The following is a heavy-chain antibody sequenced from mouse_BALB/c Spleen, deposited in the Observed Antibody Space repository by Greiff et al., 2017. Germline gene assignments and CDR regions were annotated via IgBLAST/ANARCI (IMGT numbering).Heavy chain of an antibody. V-gene: IGHV3-6*02. Sequence: EVKLMESGPGLVKPSQSLSLTCSVTGYSITSGYYWNWIRQFPGNKLEWMGYISYDGSNNYNPSLKNRISITRDTSKNQFFLKLNSVTTEDTATYYCAKVPLAYYRYDVAYWGQGTLVTVSA. CDR2: ISYDGSN. J-gene: IGHJ3*01. CDR3: AKVPLAYYRYDVAY. CDR1: GYSITSGYY. D-gene: IGHD2-14*01.